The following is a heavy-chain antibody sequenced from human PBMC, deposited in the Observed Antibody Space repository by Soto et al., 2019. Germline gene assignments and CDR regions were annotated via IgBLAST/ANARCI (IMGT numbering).Heavy chain of an antibody. J-gene: IGHJ3*02. CDR1: GGSFSGYY. CDR2: INHSGST. Sequence: SETLSLTCAVYGGSFSGYYWSWIRQPPGKGLEWIGEINHSGSTNYNPSLKSRVTISVDTSKNQFSLKLSSVTAADTAVYYCARDGSGSPLLGEDAFDIWGQGTMVTVSS. D-gene: IGHD3-10*01. CDR3: ARDGSGSPLLGEDAFDI. V-gene: IGHV4-34*01.